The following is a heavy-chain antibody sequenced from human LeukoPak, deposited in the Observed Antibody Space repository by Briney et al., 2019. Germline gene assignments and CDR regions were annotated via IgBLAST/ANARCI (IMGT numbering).Heavy chain of an antibody. Sequence: GGSLRLSCVASGFTFSSYGMHWVRQAPGKGLEWVAVIWYDGSNKYCADSVKGRFTISRDNAKNSLYLQMNGLRAEDTAVYYCARDQSSSWYNFDYWGQGTLVTVSS. CDR1: GFTFSSYG. CDR2: IWYDGSNK. CDR3: ARDQSSSWYNFDY. J-gene: IGHJ4*02. V-gene: IGHV3-33*01. D-gene: IGHD6-13*01.